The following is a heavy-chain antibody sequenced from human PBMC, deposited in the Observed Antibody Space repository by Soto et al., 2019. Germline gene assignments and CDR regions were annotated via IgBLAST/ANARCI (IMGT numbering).Heavy chain of an antibody. D-gene: IGHD3-22*01. CDR3: ARGEYYYDSSGYYFGY. V-gene: IGHV3-48*03. CDR2: ISSSGSTI. J-gene: IGHJ4*02. Sequence: GGSLRLSCAASGFTFSSYEMNWVRQAPGKGLEWVSYISSSGSTIYYADSVEGRFTISRDNAKNSLYLQMNSLRAEDTAVYYCARGEYYYDSSGYYFGYWGQGTLVTVSS. CDR1: GFTFSSYE.